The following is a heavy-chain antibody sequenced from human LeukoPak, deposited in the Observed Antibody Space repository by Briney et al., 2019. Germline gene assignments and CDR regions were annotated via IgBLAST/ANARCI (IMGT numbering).Heavy chain of an antibody. CDR2: IWYDGSNK. CDR3: ARDERDRYFDY. Sequence: GGSLRLSCAASGFTFSSYGMHWVRQAPGKGLEWVAVIWYDGSNKYYADSVKGRFTISRDNSKNTLYLQMNSLRAEDTAVYYCARDERDRYFDYWGQGTLVTVSS. CDR1: GFTFSSYG. V-gene: IGHV3-33*08. J-gene: IGHJ4*02. D-gene: IGHD1-1*01.